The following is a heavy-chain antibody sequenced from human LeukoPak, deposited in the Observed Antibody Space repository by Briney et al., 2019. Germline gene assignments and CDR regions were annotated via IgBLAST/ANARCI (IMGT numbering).Heavy chain of an antibody. J-gene: IGHJ3*02. CDR2: IIPIFGTA. D-gene: IGHD2-15*01. CDR3: ARDRTSLGYCSGGSCRYDAFDI. V-gene: IGHV1-69*05. Sequence: SVKVSCKASGGTFSSYAISWVGQAPGQRLEWMGGIIPIFGTANYAQKFQGRVTITTDESTSTAYVELSSLRSEDTAVYYCARDRTSLGYCSGGSCRYDAFDIWGQGTMVTVSS. CDR1: GGTFSSYA.